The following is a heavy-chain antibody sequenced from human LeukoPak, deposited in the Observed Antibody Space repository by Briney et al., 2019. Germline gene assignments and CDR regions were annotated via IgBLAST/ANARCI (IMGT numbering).Heavy chain of an antibody. CDR3: ARGVQRGVGATSYYYYGMDV. V-gene: IGHV1-18*01. Sequence: ASVKVSCKASGYTFSNYGISWVRQAPGQGLEWMGWISGYNGNTNYAQKLQGRVTMTTDTSTSTAYMELRSLRSDDTAVYYCARGVQRGVGATSYYYYGMDVWGQGTTVTVSS. D-gene: IGHD1-26*01. CDR2: ISGYNGNT. CDR1: GYTFSNYG. J-gene: IGHJ6*02.